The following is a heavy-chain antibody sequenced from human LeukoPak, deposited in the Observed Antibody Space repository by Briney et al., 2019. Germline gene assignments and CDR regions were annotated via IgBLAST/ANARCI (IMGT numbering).Heavy chain of an antibody. CDR1: GYSISSGYY. CDR3: ARNYNRLYYYMDV. Sequence: SETLSLTCTVSGYSISSGYYWGWIRQPPGKRLEWIGSIYHSGSTYYNPSLKSRVTISVGTSKNQFSLKLSSVTAADTAVYYCARNYNRLYYYMDVWGKGTTVTVSS. D-gene: IGHD5-24*01. V-gene: IGHV4-38-2*02. CDR2: IYHSGST. J-gene: IGHJ6*03.